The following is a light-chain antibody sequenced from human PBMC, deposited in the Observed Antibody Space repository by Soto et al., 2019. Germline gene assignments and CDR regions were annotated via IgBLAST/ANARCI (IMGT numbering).Light chain of an antibody. CDR2: EVN. J-gene: IGLJ3*02. CDR3: CSYAGSSTSWV. CDR1: SSDLGSYNL. V-gene: IGLV2-23*02. Sequence: QSALTQSASVSGSPGQSLTISCTGTSSDLGSYNLVSWYQQHPGKAPKLMIYEVNKRPSGVSNRFSASKSGNTASLTISGLQAEDEADYYCCSYAGSSTSWVFGGGTKLTVL.